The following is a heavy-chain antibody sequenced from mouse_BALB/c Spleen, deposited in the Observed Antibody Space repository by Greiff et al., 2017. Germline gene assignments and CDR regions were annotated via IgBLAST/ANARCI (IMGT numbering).Heavy chain of an antibody. J-gene: IGHJ3*01. D-gene: IGHD2-3*01. CDR2: INPSTGYT. V-gene: IGHV1-7*01. Sequence: VQLQQSGAELAKPGASVKMSCKASGYTFTSYWMHWVKQRPGQGLEWIGYINPSTGYTEYNQKFKDKATLTADKSSSTAYMQLSSLTSEDSAVYYCATDGYPLAYWGQGTLVTVSA. CDR3: ATDGYPLAY. CDR1: GYTFTSYW.